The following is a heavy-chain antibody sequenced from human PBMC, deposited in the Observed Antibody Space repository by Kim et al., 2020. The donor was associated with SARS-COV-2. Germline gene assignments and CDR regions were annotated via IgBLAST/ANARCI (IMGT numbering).Heavy chain of an antibody. V-gene: IGHV4-59*01. Sequence: SETLSLTCTVSGDSISSYYWSWIRQPPGKGLEWIGYLSYSGSTNYNPSLKSRVTMSIDRTKNQFSLNLDSVTAADTAVYYCATIYDSVGTLYFHDWGQGTLATVAS. CDR1: GDSISSYY. CDR2: LSYSGST. J-gene: IGHJ1*01. D-gene: IGHD2-15*01. CDR3: ATIYDSVGTLYFHD.